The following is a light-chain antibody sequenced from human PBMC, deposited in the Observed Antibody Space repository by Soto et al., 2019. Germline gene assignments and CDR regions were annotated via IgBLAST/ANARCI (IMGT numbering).Light chain of an antibody. CDR3: QQYGGSPLT. CDR2: GAS. V-gene: IGKV3-20*01. J-gene: IGKJ4*01. Sequence: EIVLTQSPGTLSLSPGERATLSCRASQSVTSTYLAWYQQKPGQAPRLLLYGASNMATGIPDRFTGSGSGTDFTLTISRLEPEDFAVYYCQQYGGSPLTFGGGTKVEIK. CDR1: QSVTSTY.